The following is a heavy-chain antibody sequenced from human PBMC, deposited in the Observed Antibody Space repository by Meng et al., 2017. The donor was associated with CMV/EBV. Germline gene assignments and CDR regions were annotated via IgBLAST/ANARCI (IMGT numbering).Heavy chain of an antibody. Sequence: ASVKVSCKASGYTFTSYDINCVRQATGQGLEWMGWMNPNSGNTGYAQKFQGRVTMTRNTSISTAYMELSSLRSEDTAVYYCARGPYCSSTSCYVAFVYYYYYGMDVWGQGTTVTVSS. CDR3: ARGPYCSSTSCYVAFVYYYYYGMDV. CDR1: GYTFTSYD. V-gene: IGHV1-8*01. D-gene: IGHD2-2*01. CDR2: MNPNSGNT. J-gene: IGHJ6*02.